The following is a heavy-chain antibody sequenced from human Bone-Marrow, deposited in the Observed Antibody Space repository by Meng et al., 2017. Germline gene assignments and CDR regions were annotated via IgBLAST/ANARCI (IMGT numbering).Heavy chain of an antibody. V-gene: IGHV3-30*04. Sequence: GESLKISCAASGFTFSSYAMHWVRQAPGKGLEWVAVISYDGSNKYYADSVKGRFTISRDNAKNSLYLQMNSLRAEDTAVYYCAREQDIGSAFDIWGQGTMVTVSS. D-gene: IGHD2-15*01. CDR3: AREQDIGSAFDI. CDR1: GFTFSSYA. CDR2: ISYDGSNK. J-gene: IGHJ3*02.